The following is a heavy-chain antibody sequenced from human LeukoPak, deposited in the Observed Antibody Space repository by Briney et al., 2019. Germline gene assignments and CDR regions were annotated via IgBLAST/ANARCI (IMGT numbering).Heavy chain of an antibody. Sequence: GGSLRLSCAASGSTFSSYGMHWVRQAPGKGLEWVAFIRYDGSNKYYADSVKGRFTISRDNSKNTLYLQMNSLRAEDTAVYYCAKDGHAVGAPVRFDYWGQGTLVTVSS. V-gene: IGHV3-30*02. CDR3: AKDGHAVGAPVRFDY. D-gene: IGHD1-26*01. J-gene: IGHJ4*02. CDR1: GSTFSSYG. CDR2: IRYDGSNK.